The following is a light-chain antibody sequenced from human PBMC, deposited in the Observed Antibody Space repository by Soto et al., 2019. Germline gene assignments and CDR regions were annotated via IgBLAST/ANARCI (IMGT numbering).Light chain of an antibody. Sequence: DIVLTQSPGTLSLSTGERAALSCRASQSVSSSYLAWYQQKPGQAPRLLIYGASSRATGIPDRFSGSGSGTDFTLTISRLEPEDFAVYYCQQYGSSPLTFGGG. J-gene: IGKJ4*01. V-gene: IGKV3-20*01. CDR3: QQYGSSPLT. CDR1: QSVSSSY. CDR2: GAS.